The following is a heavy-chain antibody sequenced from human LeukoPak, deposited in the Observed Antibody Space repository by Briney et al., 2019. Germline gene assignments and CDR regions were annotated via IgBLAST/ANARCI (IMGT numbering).Heavy chain of an antibody. J-gene: IGHJ3*01. D-gene: IGHD3-22*01. V-gene: IGHV3-23*01. CDR1: GSTFSSYA. Sequence: PGGSLRLSCAASGSTFSSYAMSWVRQAPGKGLEWVSAISGSGGSTYYADSVKGRFTISRDNSKNTLYLQMNSLRAEDTAVYYCAKEAMIVVVITLDAFDVWGQGTMVTVSS. CDR3: AKEAMIVVVITLDAFDV. CDR2: ISGSGGST.